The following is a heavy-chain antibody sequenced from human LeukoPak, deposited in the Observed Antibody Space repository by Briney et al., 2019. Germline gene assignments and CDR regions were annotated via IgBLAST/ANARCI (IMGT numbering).Heavy chain of an antibody. D-gene: IGHD6-19*01. CDR1: GHSINSGFY. CDR3: ASRYTVAGGNFDD. V-gene: IGHV4-38-2*01. J-gene: IGHJ4*02. CDR2: IFYTGSN. Sequence: SETLSLTCAVSGHSINSGFYWGWIRQSRRKGPEEIGTIFYTGSNYYTASLRNSVSISVDASKNQLSLRQSSVTAADTAIYYCASRYTVAGGNFDDWGQGTQVTVST.